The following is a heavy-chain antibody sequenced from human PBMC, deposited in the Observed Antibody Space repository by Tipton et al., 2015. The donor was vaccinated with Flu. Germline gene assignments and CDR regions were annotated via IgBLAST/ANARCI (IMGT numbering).Heavy chain of an antibody. D-gene: IGHD4-17*01. CDR2: IYYSATT. J-gene: IGHJ4*02. V-gene: IGHV4-39*02. CDR1: GGSISTSHYY. CDR3: ARRKTVTTRLTYFDY. Sequence: TLSLTCTVSGGSISTSHYYWAWIRQPPGKGLEWIGSIYYSATTDYNPSLESRVTLSVDTSKNHFSLKLSSVTAADTAVYYCARRKTVTTRLTYFDYWGQGTLVTVSS.